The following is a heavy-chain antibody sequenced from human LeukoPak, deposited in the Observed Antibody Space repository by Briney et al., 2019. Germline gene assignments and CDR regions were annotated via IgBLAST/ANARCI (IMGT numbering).Heavy chain of an antibody. D-gene: IGHD7-27*01. CDR1: GGSISSSSYY. CDR3: ARQLWGNFDY. J-gene: IGHJ4*02. V-gene: IGHV4-39*01. Sequence: PSETLSLTCTVSGGSISSSSYYWSWIRQPPGKGLEWIGEINHSGSTNYNPSLKSRVTISVDTSKNQFSLKLSSVTAADTAVYYCARQLWGNFDYWGQGTLVTVSS. CDR2: INHSGST.